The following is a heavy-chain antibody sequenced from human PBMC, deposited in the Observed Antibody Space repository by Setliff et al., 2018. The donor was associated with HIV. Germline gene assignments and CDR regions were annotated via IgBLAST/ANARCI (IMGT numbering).Heavy chain of an antibody. V-gene: IGHV5-10-1*01. Sequence: PGESLTISCQGSGYSFTSYWISWVRQMPGKGLEWMGRIDPSDSYTNYSPSFQGHVTISADKSISTAYLQWSSLKASDTAMYYCARQPFTMVRGVIYYYGMDVWGQGTTVTVSS. CDR1: GYSFTSYW. CDR3: ARQPFTMVRGVIYYYGMDV. D-gene: IGHD3-10*01. J-gene: IGHJ6*02. CDR2: IDPSDSYT.